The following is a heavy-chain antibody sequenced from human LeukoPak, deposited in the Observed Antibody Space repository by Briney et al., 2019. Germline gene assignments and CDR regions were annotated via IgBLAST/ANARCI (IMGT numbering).Heavy chain of an antibody. J-gene: IGHJ4*02. V-gene: IGHV1-2*02. CDR2: INPNSGGT. CDR3: ARDLGGIAAADHFDY. CDR1: GGTFSSYA. D-gene: IGHD6-13*01. Sequence: ASVKVSCKAFGGTFSSYAISWVRQAPGQGLEWMGWINPNSGGTNYAQKFQGRVTMTRDTSISTAYMELSRLRSDDTAVYYCARDLGGIAAADHFDYWGQGTLVTVSS.